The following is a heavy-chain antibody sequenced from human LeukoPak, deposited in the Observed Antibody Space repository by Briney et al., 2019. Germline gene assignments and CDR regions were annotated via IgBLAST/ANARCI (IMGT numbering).Heavy chain of an antibody. CDR2: ISGSGGFT. Sequence: GGSLRLSCAASAFAFSSYAMSWVRQAPGKGLEWVSTISGSGGFTYYADSVQGRFTISRDNSKNTLYLQMNSLRAEDTAVYYCARDLLGYSYDAYYFDFWGQGTLVTVSS. CDR1: AFAFSSYA. V-gene: IGHV3-23*01. CDR3: ARDLLGYSYDAYYFDF. D-gene: IGHD5-18*01. J-gene: IGHJ4*02.